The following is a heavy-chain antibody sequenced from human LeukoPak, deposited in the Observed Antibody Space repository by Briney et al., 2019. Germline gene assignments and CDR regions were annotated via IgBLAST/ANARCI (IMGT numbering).Heavy chain of an antibody. CDR3: ARGQRVRETLGGY. CDR1: GYTFTSYD. Sequence: ASVKVSRKASGYTFTSYDINWVRQATGQGLEWMGWMNPNSGNTGYAQKFQGRVTMTRNTSISTAYMELSSLRSEDTAVYYCARGQRVRETLGGYWGQGTLVTVSS. CDR2: MNPNSGNT. V-gene: IGHV1-8*01. D-gene: IGHD3-10*01. J-gene: IGHJ4*02.